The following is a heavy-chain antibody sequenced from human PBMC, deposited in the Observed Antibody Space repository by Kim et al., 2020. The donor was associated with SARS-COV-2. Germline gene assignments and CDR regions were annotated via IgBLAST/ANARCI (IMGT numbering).Heavy chain of an antibody. CDR2: ISSSSSYT. J-gene: IGHJ4*02. CDR3: ASQSGSGSH. D-gene: IGHD3-10*01. V-gene: IGHV3-11*06. CDR1: GFTFSDYY. Sequence: GGSLRLSCAASGFTFSDYYMSWIRQAPGKGLEWVSYISSSSSYTNYADSVKGRFTISRDNAKNSLYLQMNSLRAEDTAVYYCASQSGSGSHWGQGTLVTVSS.